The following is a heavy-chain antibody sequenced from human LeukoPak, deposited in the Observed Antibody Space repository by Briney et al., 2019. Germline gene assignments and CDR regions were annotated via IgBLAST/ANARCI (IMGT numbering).Heavy chain of an antibody. J-gene: IGHJ4*02. D-gene: IGHD4-17*01. CDR1: GFTVRNNY. CDR2: IYSGGGT. Sequence: HPGGSLRLSCAASGFTVRNNYMSWVRQAPGKGLEWVSLIYSGGGTYYADSVKGRFTISRDNSRNTLPLQMNSLRVDDTAVYYCARGFRSVTTWGYFDYWGQGALVTVSS. V-gene: IGHV3-66*01. CDR3: ARGFRSVTTWGYFDY.